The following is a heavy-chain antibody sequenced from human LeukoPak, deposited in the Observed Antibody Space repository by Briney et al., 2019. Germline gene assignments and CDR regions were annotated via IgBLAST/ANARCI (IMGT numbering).Heavy chain of an antibody. V-gene: IGHV3-49*03. CDR3: TRDYCSGGSCYRAY. J-gene: IGHJ4*02. CDR2: IRSKAYGGTT. D-gene: IGHD2-15*01. CDR1: GFTFGDYA. Sequence: PGGSLRLSCTASGFTFGDYAMSWFRQAPGKVLEWVGFIRSKAYGGTTEYAASVKGRFTISRDDSKSIAYLQMNSLKTEDTAVYYCTRDYCSGGSCYRAYWGQGTLVTVSS.